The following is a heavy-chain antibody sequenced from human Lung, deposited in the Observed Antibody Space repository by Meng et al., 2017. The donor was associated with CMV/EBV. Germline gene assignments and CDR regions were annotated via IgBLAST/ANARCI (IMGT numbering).Heavy chain of an antibody. CDR3: ARQEGSWYYCDY. CDR1: GGSISGSSYY. D-gene: IGHD6-13*01. J-gene: IGHJ4*02. CDR2: IYYSVST. V-gene: IGHV4-39*01. Sequence: CPVPGGSISGSSYYWGWIRQPPGKGLEWIGSIYYSVSTYYNPSLKSRVTISVDTSKNQFSLKLSSVTAADTAVYYCARQEGSWYYCDYGGKGTXVTVSS.